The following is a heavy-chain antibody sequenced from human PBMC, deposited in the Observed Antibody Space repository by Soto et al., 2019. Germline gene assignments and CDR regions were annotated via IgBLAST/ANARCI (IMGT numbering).Heavy chain of an antibody. J-gene: IGHJ4*02. CDR1: GFTFSTYA. V-gene: IGHV3-23*01. D-gene: IGHD2-15*01. CDR2: VSSGGGT. CDR3: AKRRGAGGHFDY. Sequence: EVELLESGGGLVQPEGSLRLSCAASGFTFSTYAMGWVRQAPGKGLEWVSVVSSGGGTHYADSVKGRFTLSRDNSKAALSLQMNSLRADDTAVYYCAKRRGAGGHFDYWGQGALVTVSS.